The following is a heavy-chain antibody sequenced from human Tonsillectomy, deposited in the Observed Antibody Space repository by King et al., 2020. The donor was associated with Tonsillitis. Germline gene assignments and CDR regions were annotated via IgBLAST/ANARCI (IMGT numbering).Heavy chain of an antibody. J-gene: IGHJ4*02. D-gene: IGHD1-26*01. Sequence: QLVQSGGGLVQPGGSLRLSCAASGFIFSNYWMSWVRQAPGKGPEWVANIKQDGSEQYHVDSVKGRFTISRDNAKNSLYLQMNSLRAEDTAVYYCARDKILGPTYFDFWGQGTQVTVSS. V-gene: IGHV3-7*01. CDR3: ARDKILGPTYFDF. CDR1: GFIFSNYW. CDR2: IKQDGSEQ.